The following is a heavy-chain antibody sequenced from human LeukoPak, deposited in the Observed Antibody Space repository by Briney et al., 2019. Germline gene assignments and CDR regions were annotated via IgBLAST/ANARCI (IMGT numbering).Heavy chain of an antibody. CDR3: ARAGGYSSSWYRKYYFDY. CDR1: GFTVSSNY. J-gene: IGHJ4*02. CDR2: IKQDGSEK. V-gene: IGHV3-7*01. D-gene: IGHD6-13*01. Sequence: GGSLRLSCAASGFTVSSNYMSWVRQAPGKGLEWVTNIKQDGSEKYYVDSVKGRFTISRDNAKNSLYLQMNSLRAEDTAVYYCARAGGYSSSWYRKYYFDYWGQGTLVTVSS.